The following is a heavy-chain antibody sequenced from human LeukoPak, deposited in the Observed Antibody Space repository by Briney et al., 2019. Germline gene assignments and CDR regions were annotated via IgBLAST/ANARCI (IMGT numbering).Heavy chain of an antibody. D-gene: IGHD2-2*01. CDR3: AKPGGYCSSTSCFYGMDV. CDR2: ISYDGSNK. CDR1: GFTFSSYG. J-gene: IGHJ6*02. Sequence: PGGSLSLSCAASGFTFSSYGMHWVRQAPGKGLEWVAVISYDGSNKYYADSVKGRFTISRDNSKNTLYLQMNSLRAEDTAVYYCAKPGGYCSSTSCFYGMDVWGQGTTVTVSS. V-gene: IGHV3-30*18.